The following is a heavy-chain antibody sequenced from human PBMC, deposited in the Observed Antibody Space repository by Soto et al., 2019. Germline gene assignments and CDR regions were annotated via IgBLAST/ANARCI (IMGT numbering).Heavy chain of an antibody. D-gene: IGHD5-18*01. CDR1: GFTFSSYA. J-gene: IGHJ4*02. CDR2: LSGSGGTT. CDR3: ARDQPGYSYGYGLGY. Sequence: GGSLRLSCAASGFTFSSYAMSWVRQTPGKGLEWVSTLSGSGGTTYYADSVKGQFTISRDNAKNSLYLQMNSLRAEDTAVYYCARDQPGYSYGYGLGYWGQGTLVTVSS. V-gene: IGHV3-23*01.